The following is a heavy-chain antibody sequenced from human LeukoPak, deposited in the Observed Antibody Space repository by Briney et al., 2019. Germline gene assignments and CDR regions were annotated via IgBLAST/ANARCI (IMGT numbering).Heavy chain of an antibody. CDR3: AKGWPITGDIKYWFTL. D-gene: IGHD3-10*01. CDR2: ITAGGDTT. Sequence: QPGGSPRLYCGASGFTFSDYALNWVRQTPERGLEWVAAITAGGDTTYYEVSVKGRFTISRDNFRSTLTLEMSSLKYEDTAVYYCAKGWPITGDIKYWFTLWGQGTLVTVSS. J-gene: IGHJ5*02. CDR1: GFTFSDYA. V-gene: IGHV3-23*01.